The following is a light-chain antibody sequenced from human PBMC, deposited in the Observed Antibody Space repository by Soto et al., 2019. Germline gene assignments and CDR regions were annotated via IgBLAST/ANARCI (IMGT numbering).Light chain of an antibody. Sequence: DFQMTLSPSSLSASVGDRVTITCRASQSFSTYLAWYQQKPGKVPKLLISGISTLQSGVPSRFSGSGDGTEFTLTISNLQPEDVATYYCQKYNTAPLTFGGGTKVEIK. CDR1: QSFSTY. J-gene: IGKJ4*01. CDR2: GIS. V-gene: IGKV1-27*01. CDR3: QKYNTAPLT.